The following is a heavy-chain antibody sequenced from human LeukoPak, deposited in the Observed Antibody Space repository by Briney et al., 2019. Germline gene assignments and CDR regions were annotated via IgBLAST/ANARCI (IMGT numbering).Heavy chain of an antibody. CDR3: AREGDYGDYGGAFDI. Sequence: GGSLRLSCAASGFTFDDYAMHWVRQPPGKGLEWVSGISWNTDTVGYADSVKGRFTISRDNAKDSLYLQMNSLRAEDTAVYYCAREGDYGDYGGAFDIWGQGTMVTVSS. CDR2: ISWNTDTV. V-gene: IGHV3-9*01. D-gene: IGHD4-17*01. CDR1: GFTFDDYA. J-gene: IGHJ3*02.